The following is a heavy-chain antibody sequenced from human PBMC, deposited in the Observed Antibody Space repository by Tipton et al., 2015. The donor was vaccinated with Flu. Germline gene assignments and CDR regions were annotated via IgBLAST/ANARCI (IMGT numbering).Heavy chain of an antibody. CDR3: ARGAFGYDWFDP. J-gene: IGHJ5*02. V-gene: IGHV4-39*07. D-gene: IGHD2-15*01. Sequence: TLSLTCNVSGHSISSNANYWTWIRQSPGKGLEWIGNVFHSGTTYYNPSLRSRVAISLHTSKNQFSLNLSSVTAADTAVYSCARGAFGYDWFDPWGQGTLVTVSS. CDR2: VFHSGTT. CDR1: GHSISSNANY.